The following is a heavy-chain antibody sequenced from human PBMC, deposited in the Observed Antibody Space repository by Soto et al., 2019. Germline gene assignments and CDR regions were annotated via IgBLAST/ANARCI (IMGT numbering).Heavy chain of an antibody. Sequence: ASVKVSCKASGYTFTGYYMHWVRQAPGQGLEWMGWINPNSGGTNYAQKFQGWVTMTRDTSISTAYMELSRLRSDDTAVYYCARGAGYSSSWYSYYGMAVWGQGTTVTVSS. CDR3: ARGAGYSSSWYSYYGMAV. CDR1: GYTFTGYY. D-gene: IGHD6-13*01. CDR2: INPNSGGT. V-gene: IGHV1-2*04. J-gene: IGHJ6*02.